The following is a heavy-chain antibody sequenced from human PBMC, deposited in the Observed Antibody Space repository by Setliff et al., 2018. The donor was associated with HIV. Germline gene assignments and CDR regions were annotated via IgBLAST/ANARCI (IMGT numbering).Heavy chain of an antibody. CDR1: GFTFGDYA. CDR3: TRGRYCSGGSCYGHFDY. J-gene: IGHJ4*02. V-gene: IGHV3-49*03. D-gene: IGHD2-15*01. Sequence: PGGSLRLSCTASGFTFGDYAMSWFRQAPGKGLEWVGFIRSKAYGGTTEYAASVKGRFTISRDDSKSIAYLQMNSLKTEDTAVYYCTRGRYCSGGSCYGHFDYWGQGTLVTAPQ. CDR2: IRSKAYGGTT.